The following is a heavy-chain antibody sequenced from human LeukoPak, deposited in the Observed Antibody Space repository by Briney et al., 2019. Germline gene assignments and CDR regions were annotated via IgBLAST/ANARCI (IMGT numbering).Heavy chain of an antibody. D-gene: IGHD6-13*01. J-gene: IGHJ5*01. CDR3: ARDGGSSWYPQLDS. CDR1: GFTFTDYY. Sequence: PGGSLRLSCAASGFTFTDYYMTWIRQAPGKGLEWISYISNTGSAIYYADSVKGRFTLSRDNAKNSLYLQMNSLRAEDTAVYFCARDGGSSWYPQLDSWGQGTLVTVSS. V-gene: IGHV3-11*01. CDR2: ISNTGSAI.